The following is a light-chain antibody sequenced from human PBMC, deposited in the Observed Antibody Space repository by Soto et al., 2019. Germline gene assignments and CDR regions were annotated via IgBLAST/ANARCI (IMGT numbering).Light chain of an antibody. CDR3: LSYAGSNTLL. Sequence: QSALTQPRSVSGSLGQSVTISCTGSATDVGSYNYVSWYQHQPGNAPKLIIHDVTQRPSGVPDRFSGSKSGYRASLAISGLLDDEEAIYYCLSYAGSNTLLFGGGTKLTVL. J-gene: IGLJ2*01. CDR1: ATDVGSYNY. CDR2: DVT. V-gene: IGLV2-11*01.